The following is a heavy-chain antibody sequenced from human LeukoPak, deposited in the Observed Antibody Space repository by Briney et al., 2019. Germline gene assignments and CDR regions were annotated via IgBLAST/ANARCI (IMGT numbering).Heavy chain of an antibody. CDR1: GFSFSNYD. J-gene: IGHJ4*02. CDR3: ARDATEWNRCTHFDY. Sequence: PGGSLRLSCIASGFSFSNYDMNWVRQTPGKGLEWVSYISSSSGAIHYADSVEGRFTISRDNAKNSVFLQMNSLRAEDTAVYYCARDATEWNRCTHFDYWGQGTLVSVSS. CDR2: ISSSSGAI. D-gene: IGHD1-1*01. V-gene: IGHV3-48*01.